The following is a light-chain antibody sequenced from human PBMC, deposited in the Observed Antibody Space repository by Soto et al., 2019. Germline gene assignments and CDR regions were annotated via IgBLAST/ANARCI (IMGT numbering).Light chain of an antibody. CDR2: GAS. J-gene: IGKJ2*01. Sequence: EIVMTQSPATLSVSPGERATLSCRASQSVSSNLAWYQQKPGQAPRLLIYGASTRATGIPARFSGSVSGTEFTLTISILQSEDFAVYYCQQYNNWHTFGQGTKLEIK. V-gene: IGKV3-15*01. CDR3: QQYNNWHT. CDR1: QSVSSN.